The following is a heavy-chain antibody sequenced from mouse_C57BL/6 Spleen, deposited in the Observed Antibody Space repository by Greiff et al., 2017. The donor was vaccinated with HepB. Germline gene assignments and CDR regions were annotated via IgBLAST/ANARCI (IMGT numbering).Heavy chain of an antibody. CDR2: ISSGSSTI. D-gene: IGHD1-1*01. CDR3: ARFLYYGSSYGYFDV. CDR1: GFTFSDYG. V-gene: IGHV5-17*01. J-gene: IGHJ1*03. Sequence: EVKLVESGGGLVKPGGSLKLSCAASGFTFSDYGMHWVRQAPEKGLEWVAYISSGSSTIYYADTVKGRFTISRDNAKNTLFLQMTSLRSEDTAMYYCARFLYYGSSYGYFDVWGTGTTVTVSS.